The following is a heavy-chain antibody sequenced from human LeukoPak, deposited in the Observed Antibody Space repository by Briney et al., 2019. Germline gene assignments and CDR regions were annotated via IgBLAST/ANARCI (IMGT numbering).Heavy chain of an antibody. CDR1: GLAFSNYW. J-gene: IGHJ4*02. D-gene: IGHD1-1*01. CDR3: ARSSNAAYFDY. CDR2: ITPDGRRE. Sequence: GGSFRLSSEAPGLAFSNYWMSWVGQAPGKGLGRVANITPDGRREYFVVSAKGRFTSSRDNAKNSLYLQMNSLRVEDTAVNYCARSSNAAYFDYWGQGTLVTVSS. V-gene: IGHV3-7*04.